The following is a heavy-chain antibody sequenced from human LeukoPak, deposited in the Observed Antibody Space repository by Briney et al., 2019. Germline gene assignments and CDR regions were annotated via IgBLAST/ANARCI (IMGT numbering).Heavy chain of an antibody. CDR1: GYTFTGYY. Sequence: ASVKVSCKASGYTFTGYYVHWVRQAPGQGLEWMGWINPNSGGTNYAQTFQGRVSMTRDTSVRTAYMELSRLTSDDTAVYYCARDGAAAGENWFDPWGQGTLVTVSS. J-gene: IGHJ5*02. CDR2: INPNSGGT. V-gene: IGHV1-2*02. CDR3: ARDGAAAGENWFDP. D-gene: IGHD6-13*01.